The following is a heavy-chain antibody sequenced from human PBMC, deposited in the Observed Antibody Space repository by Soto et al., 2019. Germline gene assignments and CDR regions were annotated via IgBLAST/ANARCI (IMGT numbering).Heavy chain of an antibody. CDR3: ARRGYDSLTGYYDFDY. V-gene: IGHV5-51*01. CDR2: ISPGDSDT. J-gene: IGHJ4*02. Sequence: GESLQISCKGSGYSFTSYWIGWVRQMPGNGLEWLGIISPGDSDTRYSTSFQGQVTISADKSISTAYLQWSSLKASDTAMYYCARRGYDSLTGYYDFDYWGQGTQVTVSS. CDR1: GYSFTSYW. D-gene: IGHD3-9*01.